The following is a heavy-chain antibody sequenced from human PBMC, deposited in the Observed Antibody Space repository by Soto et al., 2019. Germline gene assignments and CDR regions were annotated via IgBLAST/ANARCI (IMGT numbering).Heavy chain of an antibody. V-gene: IGHV3-7*01. CDR2: IKQDGSEK. J-gene: IGHJ4*02. Sequence: GGSLRLSCAASGFTFSSYWMSWVRQAPWKGLEWVANIKQDGSEKYYVDSVKGRFTISRDNAKNSLYLQMNSLRAEDTAVYYCTMLLPKYVSGWYYTDYWGQGTLVTVSS. CDR1: GFTFSSYW. CDR3: TMLLPKYVSGWYYTDY. D-gene: IGHD6-19*01.